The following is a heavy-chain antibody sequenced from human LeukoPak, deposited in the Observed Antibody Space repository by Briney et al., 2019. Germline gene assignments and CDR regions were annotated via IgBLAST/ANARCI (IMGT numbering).Heavy chain of an antibody. J-gene: IGHJ5*02. CDR3: ARQLLWFGRPKDNWFDP. D-gene: IGHD3-10*01. Sequence: TASETLSLTCTVSGGSISSSSYYWGWIRQPPGKGLEWIGSIYYSGSTYYNPSLKSRVTISVDTSKNQFSLKLSSVTAADTAVYYCARQLLWFGRPKDNWFDPWGQGTLVTVSS. CDR2: IYYSGST. CDR1: GGSISSSSYY. V-gene: IGHV4-39*01.